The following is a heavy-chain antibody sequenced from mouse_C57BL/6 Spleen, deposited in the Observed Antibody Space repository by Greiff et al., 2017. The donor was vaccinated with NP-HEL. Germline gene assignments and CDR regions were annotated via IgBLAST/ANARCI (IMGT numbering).Heavy chain of an antibody. CDR1: GFNITDYY. V-gene: IGHV14-2*01. CDR2: IDPEDGET. D-gene: IGHD1-1*01. CDR3: AREDYYGSSSWYYFDD. J-gene: IGHJ2*01. Sequence: VQLQQSGAELVKPGASVKLSCTASGFNITDYYMHWVKQRTEQGLEWIGRIDPEDGETKYAPKFQGKATITADTSSSTAYLQLSSLTSEDTAVYYCAREDYYGSSSWYYFDDWGQGTTLTVSS.